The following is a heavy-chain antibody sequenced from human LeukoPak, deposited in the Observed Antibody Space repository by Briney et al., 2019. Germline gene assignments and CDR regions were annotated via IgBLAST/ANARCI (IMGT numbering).Heavy chain of an antibody. V-gene: IGHV4-4*07. Sequence: SETLSLTRTVSGVSISSYYWSWIRQPAGKGLEWIGRIYTSGSTNYNPSLKSRVTMSVDTSKNQFSLKLSSVTAADTAVYYCARVTIFYGMDVWGQGTTVTVSS. CDR1: GVSISSYY. J-gene: IGHJ6*02. CDR2: IYTSGST. D-gene: IGHD3-3*01. CDR3: ARVTIFYGMDV.